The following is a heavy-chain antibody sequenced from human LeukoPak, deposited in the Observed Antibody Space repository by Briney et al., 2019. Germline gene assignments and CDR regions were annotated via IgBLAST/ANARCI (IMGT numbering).Heavy chain of an antibody. J-gene: IGHJ4*02. Sequence: PSETLSLTCAVYGGSFSGYYWSWIRQPPGKGLEWIGEINHSGSTNYNPSLKSRVTISVDTSKNQFSLKLSSVTAADTAVYYCARSRGDSSGYVLGDYWGQGTLVTVSS. CDR3: ARSRGDSSGYVLGDY. CDR2: INHSGST. V-gene: IGHV4-34*01. D-gene: IGHD3-22*01. CDR1: GGSFSGYY.